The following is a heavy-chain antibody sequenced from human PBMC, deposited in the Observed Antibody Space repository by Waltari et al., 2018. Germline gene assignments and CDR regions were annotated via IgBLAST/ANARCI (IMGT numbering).Heavy chain of an antibody. CDR3: AREARVGASASGGY. V-gene: IGHV4-39*07. J-gene: IGHJ4*02. Sequence: QLQLQESGPGLVKPSETLSLTCTVSGGSLDSSSYYWGWIRQPPGKGLEWSGTIYYKGGTQHNPSLKSRVTISIDTSKNQFSLKLTSVTAADTAVYYCAREARVGASASGGYWGQGTLVTVSS. CDR1: GGSLDSSSYY. CDR2: IYYKGGT. D-gene: IGHD1-26*01.